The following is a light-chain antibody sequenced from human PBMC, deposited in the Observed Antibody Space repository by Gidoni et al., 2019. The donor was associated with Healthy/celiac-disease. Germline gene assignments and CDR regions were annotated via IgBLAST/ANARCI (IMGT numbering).Light chain of an antibody. CDR3: MQGIHLPLT. J-gene: IGKJ4*01. V-gene: IGKV2-29*02. CDR2: AVS. CDR1: QSLLHSDGKTY. Sequence: DIVMTQTPLSLSVTPGQPASISCKSSQSLLHSDGKTYLYWYLQKPGKSPQLLIYAVSSRFSGVPDRFSGSGSGTDFTLKISRVEAEDVGVYYCMQGIHLPLTFGGGTKVEIK.